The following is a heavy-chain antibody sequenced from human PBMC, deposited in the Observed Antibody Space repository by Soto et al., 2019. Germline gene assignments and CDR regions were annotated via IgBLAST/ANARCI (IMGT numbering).Heavy chain of an antibody. V-gene: IGHV1-8*01. CDR2: ITPKRETP. CDR1: GYDFNIYD. J-gene: IGHJ6*02. D-gene: IGHD3-3*01. Sequence: QVHLVQSGAEVKKPGASVKVSCTASGYDFNIYDIHWVRQSTGQGHELMGWITPKRETPGYEPKLQGRYTTTRDTSRSAVYMELSSLGSDDTAVYFCARGGHGFWSGETYYYAMDVWGQGTTVTASS. CDR3: ARGGHGFWSGETYYYAMDV.